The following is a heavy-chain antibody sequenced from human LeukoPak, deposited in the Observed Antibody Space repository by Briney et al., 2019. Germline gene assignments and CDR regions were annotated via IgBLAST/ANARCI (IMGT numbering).Heavy chain of an antibody. CDR3: TRSGIYSSAWSDY. D-gene: IGHD6-19*01. J-gene: IGHJ4*02. Sequence: GGSLRLSCAASGFKFDDYSMHWVRQAPGKGLEWVSLINRDGGRTFYVDSVKGRFTISRDDAKNTVYLQMNSLRDEDTAVYYCTRSGIYSSAWSDYWGQGILVTVSS. V-gene: IGHV3-43*01. CDR1: GFKFDDYS. CDR2: INRDGGRT.